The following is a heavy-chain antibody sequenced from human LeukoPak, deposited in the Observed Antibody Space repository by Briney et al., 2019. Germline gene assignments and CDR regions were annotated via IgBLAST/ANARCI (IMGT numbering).Heavy chain of an antibody. CDR2: IIPIFGTA. CDR1: GGTFSSYA. Sequence: ASVKVSCKASGGTFSSYAISWVRQAPGQGLEWMGGIIPIFGTANYAQNFQGRVTMTLDTSTDTAYMELSSLRSEDTAVYYCASGHTTYFFQDWGQGTLVSVSS. CDR3: ASGHTTYFFQD. V-gene: IGHV1-69*06. D-gene: IGHD3-9*01. J-gene: IGHJ4*02.